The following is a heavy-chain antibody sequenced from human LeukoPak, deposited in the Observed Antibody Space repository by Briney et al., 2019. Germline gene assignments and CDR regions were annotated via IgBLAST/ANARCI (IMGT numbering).Heavy chain of an antibody. D-gene: IGHD2-8*01. J-gene: IGHJ4*02. Sequence: ASVKVSCKASGYTFTGYYMHWVRQAPGQGLEWMGWINPNSGGTNYAQKFQGRVTMTRDTSINTAYMELSRLRSDDTAVYYCARHLIQVGGDYIDYWGQGTLVTVSS. CDR1: GYTFTGYY. CDR2: INPNSGGT. V-gene: IGHV1-2*02. CDR3: ARHLIQVGGDYIDY.